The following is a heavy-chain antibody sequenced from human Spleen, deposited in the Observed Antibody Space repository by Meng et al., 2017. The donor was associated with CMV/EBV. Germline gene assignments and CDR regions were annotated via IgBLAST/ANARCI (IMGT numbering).Heavy chain of an antibody. D-gene: IGHD2-15*01. J-gene: IGHJ4*02. V-gene: IGHV3-30*02. CDR3: VKDIHSLD. CDR2: IRYDGNAQ. CDR1: GFTFSTYT. Sequence: GGSLRLSCAASGFTFSTYTMNWVRQAPGKGLEWVAFIRYDGNAQYYGDSVKGRFTISRDNSKNTLYLQMDSLRPEDTATYYCVKDIHSLDWGQGTLVTVSS.